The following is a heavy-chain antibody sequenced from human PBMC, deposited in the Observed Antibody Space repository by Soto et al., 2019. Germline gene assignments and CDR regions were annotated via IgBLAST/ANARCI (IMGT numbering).Heavy chain of an antibody. V-gene: IGHV3-23*04. CDR1: GFTVSSNY. Sequence: EVQLVESGGGLIQPGGSLRLSCAASGFTVSSNYMSWVRQAPGKGLEWVSAISGSGGSTYYADSVKGRFTISRDNSKNTLYLQMNSLRAEDTAVYYCAKDTVSRGVFDYWGQGTLVTVSS. D-gene: IGHD4-17*01. J-gene: IGHJ4*02. CDR3: AKDTVSRGVFDY. CDR2: ISGSGGST.